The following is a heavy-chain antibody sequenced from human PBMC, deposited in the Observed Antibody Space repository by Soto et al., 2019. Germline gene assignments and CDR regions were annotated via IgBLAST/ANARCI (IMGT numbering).Heavy chain of an antibody. CDR1: GLTFSSYA. J-gene: IGHJ4*02. V-gene: IGHV3-23*01. CDR3: ARDGDYSSGWYPADY. Sequence: PGGSLRLSCVASGLTFSSYAMNWVRQAPGKGLEWVSGISGSGGNTDYADSVKGRFTISRDNSKNTLYLQMNSLRAEDTAVYYCARDGDYSSGWYPADYWGQGTLVTVSS. CDR2: ISGSGGNT. D-gene: IGHD6-19*01.